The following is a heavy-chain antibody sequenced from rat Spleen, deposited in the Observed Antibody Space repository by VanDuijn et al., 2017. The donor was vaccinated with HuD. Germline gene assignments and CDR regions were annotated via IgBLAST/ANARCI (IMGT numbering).Heavy chain of an antibody. J-gene: IGHJ2*01. D-gene: IGHD4-3*01. CDR1: GFNFNDHW. Sequence: EVKLVESGGGLVQPGRSLKLSCVASGFNFNDHWMGWVRQAPGKGLEWIGEINKDSSTIKFIPSLKDKFTISRDNAQNTLYLQMEKLGSEDTAIYYCVREELGVRDWGQGVMVTVSS. CDR3: VREELGVRD. CDR2: INKDSSTI. V-gene: IGHV4-2*01.